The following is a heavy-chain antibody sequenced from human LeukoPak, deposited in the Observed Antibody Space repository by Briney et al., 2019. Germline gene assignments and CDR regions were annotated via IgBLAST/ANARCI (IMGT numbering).Heavy chain of an antibody. J-gene: IGHJ6*02. CDR1: GFSFSRYG. Sequence: GGSLRLSCAASGFSFSRYGMHWVRQAPGKGLEWVAVISYDGSNKYYADSVKGRFTISRDNSKNTLYLQMNSLRAEDTAVYYCARDRGSSWYGSYYYYGMDVWGQGTTVTVSS. D-gene: IGHD6-13*01. CDR2: ISYDGSNK. V-gene: IGHV3-30*03. CDR3: ARDRGSSWYGSYYYYGMDV.